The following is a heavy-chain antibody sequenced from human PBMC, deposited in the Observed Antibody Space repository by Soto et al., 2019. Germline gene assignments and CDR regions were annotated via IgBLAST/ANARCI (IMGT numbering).Heavy chain of an antibody. D-gene: IGHD3-22*01. CDR3: ARETYYYDSSGPKYNWFDP. CDR2: IYYSGST. CDR1: GGSISSGGYY. Sequence: PSETLSLTCTVSGGSISSGGYYWSWIRQHPGKGLEWIGYIYYSGSTYYNPSLKSRVTISVDTSKNQFSLKLSSVTAADTAVYYCARETYYYDSSGPKYNWFDPWGQGTLVTVSS. J-gene: IGHJ5*02. V-gene: IGHV4-31*03.